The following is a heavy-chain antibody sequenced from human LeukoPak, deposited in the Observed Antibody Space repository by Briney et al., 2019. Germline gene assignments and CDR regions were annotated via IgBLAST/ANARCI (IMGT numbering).Heavy chain of an antibody. CDR3: ARVPGGRAAAGTVIYYTDV. D-gene: IGHD6-13*01. V-gene: IGHV1-2*02. CDR1: GYTFTGYY. J-gene: IGHJ6*03. Sequence: RASVKVSCKASGYTFTGYYMHWVRQAPGQGLEWMGWINPNSGGTNYAQKFQGRVTMTRDTSISTAYMELSRLRSDDTAVYYCARVPGGRAAAGTVIYYTDVWGKGTTVTVSS. CDR2: INPNSGGT.